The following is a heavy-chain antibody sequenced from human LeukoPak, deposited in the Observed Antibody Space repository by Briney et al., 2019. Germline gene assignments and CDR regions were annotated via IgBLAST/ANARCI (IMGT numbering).Heavy chain of an antibody. D-gene: IGHD4-17*01. Sequence: SETLSLTRAVYGGSFSDNYWSWIRQPPGKRLECVREINHSGSTNYNPSLKSRVTISVDTSKNQLSLKLSSVTAADTAVYYCARGKPFYGDWGQGTLVTVSS. J-gene: IGHJ4*02. CDR3: ARGKPFYGD. CDR1: GGSFSDNY. CDR2: INHSGST. V-gene: IGHV4-34*01.